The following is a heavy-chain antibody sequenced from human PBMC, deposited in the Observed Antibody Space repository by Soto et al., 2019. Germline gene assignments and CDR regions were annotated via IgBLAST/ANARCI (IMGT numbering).Heavy chain of an antibody. CDR1: GFTFSDYY. CDR3: ARDKGWFGELSKVGDAFDI. CDR2: ISSSGSTI. D-gene: IGHD3-10*01. Sequence: GGSLRLSCAASGFTFSDYYMSWIRQAPGKGLEWVSYISSSGSTIYYADSVKGRFTISRDNAKNSLYLQMNSLRAEDTAVYYCARDKGWFGELSKVGDAFDIWGQGTMVTVSS. J-gene: IGHJ3*02. V-gene: IGHV3-11*01.